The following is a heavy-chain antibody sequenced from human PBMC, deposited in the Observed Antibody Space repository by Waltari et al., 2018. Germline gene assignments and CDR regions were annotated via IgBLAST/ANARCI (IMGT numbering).Heavy chain of an antibody. Sequence: QLQLQQSGPGLVKPSESLSLTCAVSGDSMNRNNWWHWVRQPPGKGLEGMGQIHGSGRTNYNPALGSRVTVSIATSNNQFSLKVTYATAADTAVYYCSRDRGRGLYLDSWGQGTLFTVSP. CDR3: SRDRGRGLYLDS. CDR2: IHGSGRT. D-gene: IGHD2-15*01. CDR1: GDSMNRNNW. J-gene: IGHJ4*02. V-gene: IGHV4-4*02.